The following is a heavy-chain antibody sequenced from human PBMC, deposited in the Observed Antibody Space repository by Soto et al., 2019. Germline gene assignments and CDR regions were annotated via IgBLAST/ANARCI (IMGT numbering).Heavy chain of an antibody. CDR2: ISYDGSNK. Sequence: GGSLRLSCAASGFTFSSYGMHWVRQAPGKGLEWVAVISYDGSNKYYADSVKGRFTISRDNSKNTLYLQMNSLRAEDTAVYYCANAPPLGYSSSWYGAGGDYWGQGTLVTVSS. V-gene: IGHV3-30*18. CDR3: ANAPPLGYSSSWYGAGGDY. J-gene: IGHJ4*02. D-gene: IGHD6-13*01. CDR1: GFTFSSYG.